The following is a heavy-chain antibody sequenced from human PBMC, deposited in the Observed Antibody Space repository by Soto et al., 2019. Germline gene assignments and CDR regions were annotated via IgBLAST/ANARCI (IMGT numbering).Heavy chain of an antibody. D-gene: IGHD2-2*01. CDR2: ISWNSGNI. CDR3: TKGASTSCFSAFDL. CDR1: GFTFDDYA. Sequence: EVQLVESGGGVVQPGRSLRLSCTASGFTFDDYAMNWVRQAPGKGLEWVSSISWNSGNIVYADSVRGRFTISRDNAKSSRNLQMNSLRAEDTALYCCTKGASTSCFSAFDLWGQGTMVPVSS. J-gene: IGHJ3*01. V-gene: IGHV3-9*01.